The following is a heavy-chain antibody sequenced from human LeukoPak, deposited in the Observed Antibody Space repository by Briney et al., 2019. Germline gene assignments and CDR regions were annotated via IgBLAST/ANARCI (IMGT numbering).Heavy chain of an antibody. D-gene: IGHD6-19*01. J-gene: IGHJ4*02. V-gene: IGHV3-20*04. Sequence: GGSLRLSCAASGFTFDDYGMSWVRQAPGKGLEWVSGINWNGGSTGYADSVKGRFTISRDNAKNSLYLQMNSLRAEDTALYYCARDSGIAVAGTFVYWGQGTLVTVSS. CDR1: GFTFDDYG. CDR3: ARDSGIAVAGTFVY. CDR2: INWNGGST.